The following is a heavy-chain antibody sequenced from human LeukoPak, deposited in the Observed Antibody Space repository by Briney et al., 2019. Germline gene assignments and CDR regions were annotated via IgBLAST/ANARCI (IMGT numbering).Heavy chain of an antibody. J-gene: IGHJ4*02. Sequence: PGGSLRLSCAASGFTFSSYSMNWVRQAPGKGLEWVSSISSSSSYIYYADSVKGRFTISRDNAKNSLYLQMNSLRAEDTAVYYCAKDSSSWDRDYFDYWGQGTLVTVSS. V-gene: IGHV3-21*01. CDR1: GFTFSSYS. D-gene: IGHD6-13*01. CDR3: AKDSSSWDRDYFDY. CDR2: ISSSSSYI.